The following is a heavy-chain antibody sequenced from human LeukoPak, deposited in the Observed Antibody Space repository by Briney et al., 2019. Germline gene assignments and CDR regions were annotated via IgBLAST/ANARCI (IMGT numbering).Heavy chain of an antibody. D-gene: IGHD1-26*01. CDR3: ARHGVVGFTEAFDI. V-gene: IGHV5-51*01. Sequence: GESLKISCKGSGYSFTNYWIGWVRQMPGKGLEWMGIIYPGNSETRYSPSLRGQVTISADKSISTAYLQWSSLKASDTAMYYCARHGVVGFTEAFDIWGHGTMVTVSS. CDR1: GYSFTNYW. J-gene: IGHJ3*02. CDR2: IYPGNSET.